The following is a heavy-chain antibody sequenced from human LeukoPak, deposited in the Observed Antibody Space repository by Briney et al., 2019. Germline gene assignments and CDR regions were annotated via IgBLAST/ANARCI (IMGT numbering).Heavy chain of an antibody. CDR1: GGSISSGDYY. CDR2: IYYSGST. J-gene: IGHJ4*02. Sequence: SETLSLTCTVSGGSISSGDYYWSWIRQPPGKGLEGIGYIYYSGSTYYNPSLKSRVTISVDTSKNQFSLKLSSVTAADTAVYYCARERIAELVDYWGQGTLVTVSS. D-gene: IGHD6-13*01. V-gene: IGHV4-30-4*01. CDR3: ARERIAELVDY.